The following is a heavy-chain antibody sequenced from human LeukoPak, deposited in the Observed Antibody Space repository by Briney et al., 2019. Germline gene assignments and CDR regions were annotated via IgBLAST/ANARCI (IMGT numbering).Heavy chain of an antibody. V-gene: IGHV4-59*01. J-gene: IGHJ4*02. Sequence: KSSETLSLTCTVSGGSISSYYWSWIRQPPGKGLEWNGYIYYSGSTNYNPSLKSRVTISVDTSKNQFSLKLSSVTAADTAVYYCARGVGEYSSSDGYWGQGTLVTVSS. CDR1: GGSISSYY. CDR2: IYYSGST. D-gene: IGHD6-6*01. CDR3: ARGVGEYSSSDGY.